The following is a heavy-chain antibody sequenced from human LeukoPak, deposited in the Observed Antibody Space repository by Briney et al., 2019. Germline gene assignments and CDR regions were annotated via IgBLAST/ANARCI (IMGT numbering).Heavy chain of an antibody. D-gene: IGHD3-10*01. J-gene: IGHJ4*02. CDR1: GFTFSSYG. CDR3: ANPDSDYVDT. CDR2: IRYDGSTK. V-gene: IGHV3-30*02. Sequence: PGASLRLSCAASGFTFSSYGMHWVRQAPAKGLEWVACIRYDGSTKYYADSVKGRFTVPRDNSKHTLYLQMTPLRGADTAVYYCANPDSDYVDTWGQGTLVTVSS.